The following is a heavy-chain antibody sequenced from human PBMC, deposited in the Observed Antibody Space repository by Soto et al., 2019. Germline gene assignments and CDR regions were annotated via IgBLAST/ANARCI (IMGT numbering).Heavy chain of an antibody. J-gene: IGHJ4*02. D-gene: IGHD6-19*01. Sequence: GGSLRLSCATPGFTFSSYAMSWGRPAPGKGLEWVSAISGSGGSTYYADSVKGRFTISRDDSKNTLYLQMDSLRAEDTAVYYCAKDPKAVAGFMVDYWGQGTLVTVSS. V-gene: IGHV3-23*01. CDR2: ISGSGGST. CDR1: GFTFSSYA. CDR3: AKDPKAVAGFMVDY.